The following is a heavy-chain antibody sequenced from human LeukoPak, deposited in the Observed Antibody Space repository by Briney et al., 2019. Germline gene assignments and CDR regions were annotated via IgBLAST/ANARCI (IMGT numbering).Heavy chain of an antibody. CDR2: ITPNSGGT. J-gene: IGHJ3*02. CDR1: GYTFTAYY. D-gene: IGHD3-22*01. CDR3: ATDPNYYDSSGYSVAFDI. V-gene: IGHV1-2*02. Sequence: ASVKVSCKASGYTFTAYYMHWVRLAPGQGLEWMGWITPNSGGTKYAQKFQGRVTMTEDTSTDTAYMELSSLRSEDTAVYYCATDPNYYDSSGYSVAFDIWGQGTMVTVSS.